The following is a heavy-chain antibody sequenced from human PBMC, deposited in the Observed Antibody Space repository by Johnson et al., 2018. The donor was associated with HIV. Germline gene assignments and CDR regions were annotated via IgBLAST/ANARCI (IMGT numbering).Heavy chain of an antibody. CDR3: ATSTASDALDI. CDR2: IWSDGSNK. D-gene: IGHD1-1*01. V-gene: IGHV3-33*01. CDR1: GLSFSSYG. Sequence: VQLVESGGGVVQPGRSVRLSSAASGLSFSSYGMEWVRQAPGKGLEWVAVIWSDGSNKHYADSVKGRFTISRDNSKNTLYLQMNSLRAEDTAVYYCATSTASDALDIWGQGTMVTVSS. J-gene: IGHJ3*02.